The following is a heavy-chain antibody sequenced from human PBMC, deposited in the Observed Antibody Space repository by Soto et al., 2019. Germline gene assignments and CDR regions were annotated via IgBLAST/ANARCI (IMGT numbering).Heavy chain of an antibody. J-gene: IGHJ6*02. CDR1: GFSLSTNGVG. CDR2: IYWDDDD. D-gene: IGHD4-17*01. V-gene: IGHV2-5*02. CDR3: AHSRGTVTGYYDGLDV. Sequence: QITLRESGPTLVKPTQTLTLTCTFSGFSLSTNGVGVGWIRQPPGTALEWLALIYWDDDDRYTPSLKSRLTITKDTSKNQVVLTMTNMDPVDTATYYCAHSRGTVTGYYDGLDVWGQGTTVTVSS.